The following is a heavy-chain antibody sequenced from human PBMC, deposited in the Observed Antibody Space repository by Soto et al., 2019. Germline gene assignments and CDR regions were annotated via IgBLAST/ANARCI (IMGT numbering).Heavy chain of an antibody. Sequence: ASVKVSCKASGGTFSSYTISWVRQAPGQGLEWMGRIIPILGIANYAQKFQGRVTITADKSTSTAYMELSSLRSEDTAVYYCARGPIVGATTYYYYYGMDVWGQGTTVTVSS. D-gene: IGHD1-26*01. CDR1: GGTFSSYT. V-gene: IGHV1-69*02. CDR3: ARGPIVGATTYYYYYGMDV. J-gene: IGHJ6*02. CDR2: IIPILGIA.